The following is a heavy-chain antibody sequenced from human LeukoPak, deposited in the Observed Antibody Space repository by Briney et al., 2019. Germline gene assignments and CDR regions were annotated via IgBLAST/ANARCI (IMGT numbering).Heavy chain of an antibody. J-gene: IGHJ4*02. V-gene: IGHV3-23*01. CDR3: ARGPSGYHNT. D-gene: IGHD5-12*01. CDR1: GFTFSSYA. CDR2: ISGTGGTT. Sequence: GGSLRLSCAASGFTFSSYAMGWVRQTPGKGLEWVSAISGTGGTTYYADSVKGRFTISKDTSKSTLFLQMNSLRAEDTAVYYCARGPSGYHNTGGQGTLVTVSS.